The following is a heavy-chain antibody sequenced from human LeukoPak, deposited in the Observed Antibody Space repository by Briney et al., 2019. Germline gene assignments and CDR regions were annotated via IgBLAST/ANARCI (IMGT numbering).Heavy chain of an antibody. CDR3: ARHYGTTGYFSSFFDY. V-gene: IGHV4-59*01. J-gene: IGHJ4*02. CDR2: IYYSGST. D-gene: IGHD3-22*01. CDR1: GGSMKSYY. Sequence: SETLSLTCTVSGGSMKSYYWSWIRQPPGKGLEWIGYIYYSGSTNSNSSLKSRVSISVDTSKNQFSLQLNSMTAADTAVYYCARHYGTTGYFSSFFDYWGQGTLVTVSS.